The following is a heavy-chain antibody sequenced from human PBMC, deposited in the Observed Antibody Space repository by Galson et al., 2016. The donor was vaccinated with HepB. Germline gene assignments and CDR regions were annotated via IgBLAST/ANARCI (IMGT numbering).Heavy chain of an antibody. CDR1: GGTINSQA. CDR3: AIVGATLYYYMDV. J-gene: IGHJ6*03. CDR2: IIPIFGAI. D-gene: IGHD3-10*01. V-gene: IGHV1-69*13. Sequence: SVKVSCKASGGTINSQAITWVRQAPGQGLEWVGGIIPIFGAINYAQKFQGRVTITAGESTSTAYLELTNLESDDTAVYYCAIVGATLYYYMDVWGKGTTVTVTS.